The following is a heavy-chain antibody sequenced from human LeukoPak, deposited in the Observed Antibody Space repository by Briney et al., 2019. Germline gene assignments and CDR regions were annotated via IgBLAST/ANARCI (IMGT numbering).Heavy chain of an antibody. CDR1: GFTFSSYA. J-gene: IGHJ4*02. CDR2: ISGSGGST. CDR3: AKHDYGDDY. Sequence: GGSLRLSCAASGFTFSSYAMSWVRQAPGKGLEWVSAISGSGGSTYYADSVKGRFNIARDNSKNTLYLQINSLRPDDTAVYYCAKHDYGDDYWAKGTLVTVSS. D-gene: IGHD4-17*01. V-gene: IGHV3-23*01.